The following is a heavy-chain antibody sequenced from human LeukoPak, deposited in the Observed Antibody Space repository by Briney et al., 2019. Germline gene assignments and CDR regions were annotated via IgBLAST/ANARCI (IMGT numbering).Heavy chain of an antibody. Sequence: SETLSLTCTVSGGSISGFYWGWIRQPPGKGLEWIGYIYYSGSTNYNPSLKSRVTMSVDTSKNQLSLKLSSVTAADTALYYCARKGLGITSPFGYWGQGTLVTVSS. CDR1: GGSISGFY. V-gene: IGHV4-59*01. J-gene: IGHJ4*02. D-gene: IGHD1-14*01. CDR2: IYYSGST. CDR3: ARKGLGITSPFGY.